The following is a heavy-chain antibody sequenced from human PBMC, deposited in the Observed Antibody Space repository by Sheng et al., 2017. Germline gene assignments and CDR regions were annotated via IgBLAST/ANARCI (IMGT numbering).Heavy chain of an antibody. D-gene: IGHD6-13*01. CDR1: GYTFTSYG. CDR2: VSAYNGNT. CDR3: ARDSGIAAAGTSNWFDP. Sequence: QVQLVQSGAEVKKPGASVKVSCKASGYTFTSYGLSWVRQAPGQGLEWMGWVSAYNGNTNYAQKLQGRVTMTTDTSTNTAYMELRSLRSDDTAVYYCARDSGIAAAGTSNWFDPSGDGTVVTVSS. J-gene: IGHJ5*02. V-gene: IGHV1-18*01.